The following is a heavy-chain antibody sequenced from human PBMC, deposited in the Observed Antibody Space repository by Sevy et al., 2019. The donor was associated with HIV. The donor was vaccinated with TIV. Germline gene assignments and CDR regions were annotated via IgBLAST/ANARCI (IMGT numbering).Heavy chain of an antibody. V-gene: IGHV3-21*01. J-gene: IGHJ4*02. Sequence: GGSLRLSCAASGFTFSNYFINWVRQAPGKVLEWVSSISSGSSYIFCADSVKGRFTISRDNAKNSLYLHMISLRAEDTAVYYCARGDYYGSLYYFDYWGPGTLVTVSS. D-gene: IGHD3-10*01. CDR1: GFTFSNYF. CDR3: ARGDYYGSLYYFDY. CDR2: ISSGSSYI.